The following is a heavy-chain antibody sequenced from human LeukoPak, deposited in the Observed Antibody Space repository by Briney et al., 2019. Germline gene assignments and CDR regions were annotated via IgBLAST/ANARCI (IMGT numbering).Heavy chain of an antibody. CDR1: GYTFTSYG. J-gene: IGHJ4*02. Sequence: ASVKVSCKASGYTFTSYGISWVRQAPGQGLEWMGWISAYNGNTNYAQKLQGRVTMTTDTSTSTAYMELRSLRSDDTAVYYCARNMRANYGDYGVDYWGLGTLVTVSS. CDR2: ISAYNGNT. CDR3: ARNMRANYGDYGVDY. V-gene: IGHV1-18*04. D-gene: IGHD4-17*01.